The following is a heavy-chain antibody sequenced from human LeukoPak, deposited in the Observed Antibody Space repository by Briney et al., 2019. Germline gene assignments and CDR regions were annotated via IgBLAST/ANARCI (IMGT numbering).Heavy chain of an antibody. CDR2: ISSSTHYT. Sequence: GGSLRLSCAASGFTFSDYYMSWIRQAPGKGLEWVSYISSSTHYTNYADSVKGRFTITRGNAKNSLYLQMNSLRADDTAVYYCARDTGSSWYQDYWGQGTLVTVSS. V-gene: IGHV3-11*06. CDR1: GFTFSDYY. CDR3: ARDTGSSWYQDY. J-gene: IGHJ4*02. D-gene: IGHD6-13*01.